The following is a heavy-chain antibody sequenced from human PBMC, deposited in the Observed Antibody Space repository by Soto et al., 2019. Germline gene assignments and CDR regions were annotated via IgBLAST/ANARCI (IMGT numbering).Heavy chain of an antibody. CDR2: IDIFSATI. J-gene: IGHJ4*02. D-gene: IGHD2-15*01. Sequence: EVQLVESGGGLVQPGGSLRLSCAASGFTFSDYNMIWVRQAPGKGLQWVSYIDIFSATIYYADSVRGRFTISRDNAKNSLYLQMNSLRDADTAVYYCARDGVAEIDYWGQGTLVTVSS. V-gene: IGHV3-48*02. CDR1: GFTFSDYN. CDR3: ARDGVAEIDY.